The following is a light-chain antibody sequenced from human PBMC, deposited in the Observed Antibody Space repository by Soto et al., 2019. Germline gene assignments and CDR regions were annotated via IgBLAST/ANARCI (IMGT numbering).Light chain of an antibody. Sequence: EVVMTQSPATLSVSLGDRATLSCRASQSVSSNLAWYQQKPGQGPRLLIYGASSRATGIPDRFSGSGSGTDFTLTISRLEPEDFAVYYCQQYGSSPLTFGQGTKVDIK. CDR3: QQYGSSPLT. J-gene: IGKJ1*01. CDR1: QSVSSN. V-gene: IGKV3-20*01. CDR2: GAS.